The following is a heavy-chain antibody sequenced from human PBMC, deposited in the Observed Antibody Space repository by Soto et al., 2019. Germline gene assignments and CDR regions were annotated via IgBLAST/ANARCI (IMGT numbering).Heavy chain of an antibody. CDR3: ARPQNHILTGYYTNWFDP. Sequence: ASVKVSCKASGYTFTSYAMHWVRQAPGQRLEWMGWINAGNGNTKYSQKLQGRVTITRDTSASTAYMELSSLRSEDTAVYYCARPQNHILTGYYTNWFDPWGQGTLVTVSS. D-gene: IGHD3-9*01. CDR1: GYTFTSYA. CDR2: INAGNGNT. J-gene: IGHJ5*02. V-gene: IGHV1-3*01.